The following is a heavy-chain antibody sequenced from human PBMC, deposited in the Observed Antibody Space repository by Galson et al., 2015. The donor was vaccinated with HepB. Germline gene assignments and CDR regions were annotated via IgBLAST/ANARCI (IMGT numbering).Heavy chain of an antibody. Sequence: SVKVSCKVSGYTLTELSMHWVRQAPGKGLEWMGGFDPEDGETIYAQKFQGRDTITADESTSTAYMELSSLRSEDTAVYYCARADIYCSSTSCPSGHYYYYYGMDVWGQGTTVTVSS. V-gene: IGHV1-24*01. CDR2: FDPEDGET. CDR1: GYTLTELS. D-gene: IGHD2-2*01. CDR3: ARADIYCSSTSCPSGHYYYYYGMDV. J-gene: IGHJ6*02.